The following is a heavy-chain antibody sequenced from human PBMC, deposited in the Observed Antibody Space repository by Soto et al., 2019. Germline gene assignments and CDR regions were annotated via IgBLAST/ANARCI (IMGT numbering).Heavy chain of an antibody. J-gene: IGHJ1*01. CDR2: ISGSGGST. D-gene: IGHD6-19*01. CDR1: GFTFSSYA. CDR3: AKDRQWLVQVEYFQH. V-gene: IGHV3-23*01. Sequence: GGSLRLSCAASGFTFSSYAMSWVRQAPGKGLEWVSAISGSGGSTYYADSVKGRFTISRDNSKNTLYLQMNSLRAEDTAVYYCAKDRQWLVQVEYFQHWGQGTLVTVSS.